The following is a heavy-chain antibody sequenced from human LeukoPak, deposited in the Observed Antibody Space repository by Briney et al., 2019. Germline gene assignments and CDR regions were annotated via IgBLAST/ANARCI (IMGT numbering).Heavy chain of an antibody. V-gene: IGHV3-74*01. CDR2: INTDGRST. CDR1: GFTFSSYW. Sequence: GGSLRLSCAASGFTFSSYWMHWVRQGPGKGLVWVSRINTDGRSTSYADSAKGRFSISRDNAKNTLYLQMNSLRAEDTAAYYCVRDVWGDRDSYFDYWGQGTLVTVSS. CDR3: VRDVWGDRDSYFDY. J-gene: IGHJ4*02. D-gene: IGHD2-21*01.